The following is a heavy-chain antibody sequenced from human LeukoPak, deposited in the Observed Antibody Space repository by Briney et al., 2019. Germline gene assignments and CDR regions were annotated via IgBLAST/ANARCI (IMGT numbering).Heavy chain of an antibody. V-gene: IGHV3-15*01. D-gene: IGHD3-16*02. CDR1: GFTFSNAW. CDR2: IKSKTDGGTT. Sequence: GGSLRLSCAASGFTFSNAWMSWVRQAPGKGLEWVGRIKSKTDGGTTDYAAPVKGRFTISRDDSKNTLYLQMNSLKTEDTAVYYCTTASHYDYVWGSYPMYYFDYWGQGTLVTVSS. J-gene: IGHJ4*02. CDR3: TTASHYDYVWGSYPMYYFDY.